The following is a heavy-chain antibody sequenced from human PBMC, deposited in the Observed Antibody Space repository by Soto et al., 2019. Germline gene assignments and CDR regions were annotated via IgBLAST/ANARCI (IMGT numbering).Heavy chain of an antibody. Sequence: ASVKVSCKASGYTFTSYYMHWVRQAPGQGLEWMGIINPSGGSTSYAQKFQGRVTMTRDTSTSTVYMELSSLRSEDTAVYYCARDHPTAAGMSTPDLVSSDYWGQGTLVTVSS. V-gene: IGHV1-46*01. J-gene: IGHJ4*02. CDR1: GYTFTSYY. CDR3: ARDHPTAAGMSTPDLVSSDY. CDR2: INPSGGST. D-gene: IGHD6-13*01.